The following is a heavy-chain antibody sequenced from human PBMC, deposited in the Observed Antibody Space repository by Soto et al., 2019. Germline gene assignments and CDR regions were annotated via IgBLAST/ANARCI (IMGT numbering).Heavy chain of an antibody. J-gene: IGHJ4*02. Sequence: PSETLSLTRTVSGASISSYYWSWIRQPPGKGLEWIGYIYYSGSTNYNPSLKSRVTISVDTSKNQFSLKLSSVTAADTAAYNCAPAPGSYWGQGTLVTVS. CDR1: GASISSYY. CDR3: APAPGSY. V-gene: IGHV4-59*08. CDR2: IYYSGST. D-gene: IGHD2-2*01.